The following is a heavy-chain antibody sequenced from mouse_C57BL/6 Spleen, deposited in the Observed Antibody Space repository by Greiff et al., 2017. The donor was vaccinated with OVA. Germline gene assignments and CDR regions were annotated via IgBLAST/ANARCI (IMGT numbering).Heavy chain of an antibody. D-gene: IGHD3-2*01. Sequence: VQLQQPGAELVMPGASVKLSCKASGYTFTSYWMHWVKQRPGQGLEWIGEIDPSDSYTNYNQKFKGKSTLTVDKSSSTAYMQLSSLTSEDSAVYYCARRQLFYAMDYWGQGTSVTVSS. CDR3: ARRQLFYAMDY. CDR1: GYTFTSYW. CDR2: IDPSDSYT. V-gene: IGHV1-69*01. J-gene: IGHJ4*01.